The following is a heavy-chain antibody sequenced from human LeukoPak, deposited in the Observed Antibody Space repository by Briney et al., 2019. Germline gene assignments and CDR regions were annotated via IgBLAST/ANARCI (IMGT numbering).Heavy chain of an antibody. Sequence: GGSLRLSCAASGFTFSSYWMHWVRQAPGKGLVWVSRINSDGSSTSYADSVKGRFTISRDNAKNTLYLQMNSLRAEDTAVYYCASVGDSSGSALDYWGQGTLVTVSS. CDR2: INSDGSST. CDR1: GFTFSSYW. J-gene: IGHJ4*02. CDR3: ASVGDSSGSALDY. D-gene: IGHD3-22*01. V-gene: IGHV3-74*01.